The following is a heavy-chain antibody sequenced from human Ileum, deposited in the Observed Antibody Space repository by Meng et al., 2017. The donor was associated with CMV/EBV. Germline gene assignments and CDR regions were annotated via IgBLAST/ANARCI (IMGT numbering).Heavy chain of an antibody. V-gene: IGHV3-7*01. CDR3: ARGDPGGDP. CDR2: IKQDGSEK. D-gene: IGHD1-14*01. CDR1: GFTFSSYW. Sequence: GESLKISCAASGFTFSSYWMSWVRQAPGKGLEWVANIKQDGSEKYYVDSVKGRFTISRDNAKNSLYLQMNSLRAEDTAVYYCARGDPGGDPWGQGVLVTVSS. J-gene: IGHJ5*02.